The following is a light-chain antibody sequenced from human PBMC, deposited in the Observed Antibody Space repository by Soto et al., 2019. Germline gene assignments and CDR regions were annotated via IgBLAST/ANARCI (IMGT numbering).Light chain of an antibody. J-gene: IGKJ2*01. CDR3: QQYGTAPQT. Sequence: ENVLTQSPGTLSLSPGERATLSCRASQSVSSSYLAWDQQKPGQTPRLLIYGASSRSTGIPDRFSGSGSGTDFTLTISRLEPEDLAVYYCQQYGTAPQTFGQGTKLEIK. CDR2: GAS. CDR1: QSVSSSY. V-gene: IGKV3-20*01.